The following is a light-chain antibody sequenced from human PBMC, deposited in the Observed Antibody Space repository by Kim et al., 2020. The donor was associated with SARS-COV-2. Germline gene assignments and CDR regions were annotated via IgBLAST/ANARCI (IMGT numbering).Light chain of an antibody. CDR2: DDS. J-gene: IGLJ3*02. CDR3: SSYTSSSTWV. Sequence: HATTISSTRTSSDGGGDNDDSWYQQQPGKAPKHLMYDDSKRPSGVSNRCSGCTSGNTASLTITGRQAADEADYYCSSYTSSSTWVFGGGTQLTVL. CDR1: SSDGGGDND. V-gene: IGLV2-14*04.